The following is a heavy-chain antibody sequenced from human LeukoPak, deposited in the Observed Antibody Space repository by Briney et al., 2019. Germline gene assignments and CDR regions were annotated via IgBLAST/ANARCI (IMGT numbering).Heavy chain of an antibody. D-gene: IGHD3-10*01. V-gene: IGHV3-11*01. CDR2: ISNGDTTI. Sequence: GGSLRLSCAASGFTFDDYAMHWVRQAPGKGLEWVSYISNGDTTIYYADSLKGRFTISRDNAKNSLYLQMNGLRPEDTAVYYCARDRDYYGSGSYGMDVWGQGTTVTVSS. CDR3: ARDRDYYGSGSYGMDV. J-gene: IGHJ6*02. CDR1: GFTFDDYA.